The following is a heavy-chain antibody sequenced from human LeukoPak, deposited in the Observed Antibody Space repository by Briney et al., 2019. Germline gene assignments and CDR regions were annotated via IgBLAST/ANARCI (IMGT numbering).Heavy chain of an antibody. J-gene: IGHJ4*02. Sequence: SETLSLTCAVYGGSFTDYYWNWIRQPPGKGLEWIGEINHSGITHYNPSLKSRVTISADTSKNQFSLKLSSVTAADTAVYYCARVGYCSSTSCSYGPSFDYWGQGTLVTVSS. V-gene: IGHV4-34*01. D-gene: IGHD2-2*01. CDR1: GGSFTDYY. CDR2: INHSGIT. CDR3: ARVGYCSSTSCSYGPSFDY.